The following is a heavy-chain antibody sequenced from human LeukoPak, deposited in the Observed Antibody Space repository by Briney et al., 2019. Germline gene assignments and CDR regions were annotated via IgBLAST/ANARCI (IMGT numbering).Heavy chain of an antibody. CDR3: SRQVASVHGY. CDR1: GFTFSDSH. V-gene: IGHV3-73*01. CDR2: VRSKVDNYAT. J-gene: IGHJ4*02. Sequence: GGSLKLSCAASGFTFSDSHMHWVRQASGKGLEWVGHVRSKVDNYATAYGASVKGRFTISRDDSKNTAYLQMNSLGTEDTAVYYCSRQVASVHGYWGQGTLVTVSS. D-gene: IGHD2-15*01.